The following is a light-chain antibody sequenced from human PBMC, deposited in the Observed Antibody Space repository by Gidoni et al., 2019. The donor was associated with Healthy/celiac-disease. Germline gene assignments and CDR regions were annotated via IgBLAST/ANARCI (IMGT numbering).Light chain of an antibody. CDR3: NSRDSSGNHLV. V-gene: IGLV3-19*01. J-gene: IGLJ2*01. Sequence: SSELTQDSAVSVALGQTVRTTCQGDSLRSYYASWYQQKPGQAPVLVLYGKNNRPSGIPDRFSGSSSGNTASLTITGAQAEDEADYYCNSRDSSGNHLVFGGGTKLTVL. CDR1: SLRSYY. CDR2: GKN.